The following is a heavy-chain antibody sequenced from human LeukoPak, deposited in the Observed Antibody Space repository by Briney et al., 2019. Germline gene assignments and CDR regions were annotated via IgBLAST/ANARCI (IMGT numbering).Heavy chain of an antibody. CDR2: INAGNGNR. D-gene: IGHD6-13*01. V-gene: IGHV1-3*03. CDR3: ARDLGYSSSWGIDY. J-gene: IGHJ4*02. CDR1: GYTFTSYA. Sequence: ASVKVSCKASGYTFTSYAMHWVRQAPGQRLEWMGWINAGNGNRTYSQEFQGRVTITRDTSASTADMELNSLKSEDMAVYYRARDLGYSSSWGIDYWGQGPLVTVPS.